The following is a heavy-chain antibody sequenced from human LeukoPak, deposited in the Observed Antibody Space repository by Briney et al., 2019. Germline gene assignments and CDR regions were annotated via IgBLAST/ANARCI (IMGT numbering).Heavy chain of an antibody. Sequence: VASVKVSCKASGYTFTSYYMHWVRQAPGQGLEWMGIINPSGGSTSYAQKFQGRVTMTRDTSTSTVYMELSSLRSEDTAVYYCAIIGYSSGDPYGGLDYWGQGTLVTVSS. CDR2: INPSGGST. D-gene: IGHD6-19*01. CDR3: AIIGYSSGDPYGGLDY. J-gene: IGHJ4*02. V-gene: IGHV1-46*01. CDR1: GYTFTSYY.